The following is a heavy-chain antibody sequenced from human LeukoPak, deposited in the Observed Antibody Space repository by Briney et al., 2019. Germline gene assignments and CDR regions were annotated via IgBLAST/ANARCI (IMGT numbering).Heavy chain of an antibody. J-gene: IGHJ4*02. CDR3: ARATTYYGDYELYY. Sequence: ASVKVSCKASGYTFTGYYMHWVRQAPGQGLEWMGWIIPIFGTANYAQKFRGRVTITADKSTRTAYMELSSLRSEDTAVYYCARATTYYGDYELYYWGQGTLVTVSS. D-gene: IGHD4-17*01. CDR2: IIPIFGTA. CDR1: GYTFTGYY. V-gene: IGHV1-69*06.